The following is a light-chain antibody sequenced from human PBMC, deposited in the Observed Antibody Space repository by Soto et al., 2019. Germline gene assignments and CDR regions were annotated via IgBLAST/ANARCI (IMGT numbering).Light chain of an antibody. Sequence: QSALTQPASVSGSPGQSITISCTGTSSDVGGYNYVSCYHQHPGKAPKLMIYEVSNRPSGVSNRFSGSKSGNTASLTISGLQAEDEVDYYCSSYTSSSTLVVFGGGTKLTVL. CDR2: EVS. CDR3: SSYTSSSTLVV. V-gene: IGLV2-14*01. J-gene: IGLJ2*01. CDR1: SSDVGGYNY.